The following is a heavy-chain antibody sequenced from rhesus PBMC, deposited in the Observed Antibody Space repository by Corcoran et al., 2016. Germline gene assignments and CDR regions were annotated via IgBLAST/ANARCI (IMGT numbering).Heavy chain of an antibody. Sequence: EVQLVESGGGLVQPGGSLRLSCAASGFTFSSYGMSWVRQAPGKGLEWVSYISNGGGSTYYADSVKGRFTISRDNSKNTLCLQMNSLRAEDTAVYYCAKVAGWQWADYWGQGVLVTVSS. D-gene: IGHD5-24*01. CDR2: ISNGGGST. V-gene: IGHV3S5*01. J-gene: IGHJ4*01. CDR1: GFTFSSYG. CDR3: AKVAGWQWADY.